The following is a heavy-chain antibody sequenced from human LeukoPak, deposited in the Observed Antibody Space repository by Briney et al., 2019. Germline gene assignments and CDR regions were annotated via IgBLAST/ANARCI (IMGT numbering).Heavy chain of an antibody. CDR1: GFTFSDEY. V-gene: IGHV3-11*04. Sequence: GGSLRLSCAASGFTFSDEYMNWIRQAPGKGLEWVSYISGSGNIIYYADSVKGRFTISRDNSKNTLYLQMNSLRAEDTAVYYCARDLLNGAAGPLWGQGTLVTVSS. J-gene: IGHJ4*02. CDR3: ARDLLNGAAGPL. D-gene: IGHD6-13*01. CDR2: ISGSGNII.